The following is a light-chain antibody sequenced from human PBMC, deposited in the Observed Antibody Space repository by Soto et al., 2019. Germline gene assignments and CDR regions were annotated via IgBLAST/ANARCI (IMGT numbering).Light chain of an antibody. V-gene: IGKV3-20*01. CDR1: QSVSSSY. CDR3: QQYGSSPHT. Sequence: EIVLTQSPGPLSFSPGERDTLSCRASQSVSSSYLAWYQQKTGQAPRLLIYGASSRATGIPDSFSGSGFGTDFTLTISRLEPEDFAVYYCQQYGSSPHTFGQGTKVDIK. CDR2: GAS. J-gene: IGKJ2*01.